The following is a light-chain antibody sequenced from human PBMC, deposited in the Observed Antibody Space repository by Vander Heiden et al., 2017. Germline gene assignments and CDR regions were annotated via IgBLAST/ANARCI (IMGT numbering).Light chain of an antibody. J-gene: IGKJ1*01. CDR3: QHEDSTLWT. CDR2: GAS. V-gene: IGKV3-20*01. Sequence: EVVLTQSPGTLSLSPGASATLSCRASQSVSSTYLAWYQQKPGQAPRLLIYGASSRATGVPDRFSGSGSGTDFTLTISRLEPEDFAVYYCQHEDSTLWTFGQGTKVEIK. CDR1: QSVSSTY.